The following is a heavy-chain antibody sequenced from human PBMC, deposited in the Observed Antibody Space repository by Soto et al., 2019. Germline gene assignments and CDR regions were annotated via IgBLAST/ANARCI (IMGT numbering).Heavy chain of an antibody. CDR3: ARDGSDSYGLDV. D-gene: IGHD3-10*01. CDR1: GGSISSYY. CDR2: IYYSGST. Sequence: PSETLSLTCTVSGGSISSYYWSWIRQPPGKGLEWIGYIYYSGSTNYNPSLKSRVTMSADTSKNQFSLRLNSVTAADTAVYYCARDGSDSYGLDVWGQGTTVTVSS. J-gene: IGHJ6*02. V-gene: IGHV4-59*12.